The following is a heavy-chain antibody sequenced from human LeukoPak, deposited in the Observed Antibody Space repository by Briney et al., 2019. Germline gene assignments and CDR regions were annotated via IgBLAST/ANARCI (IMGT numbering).Heavy chain of an antibody. Sequence: AASVKVSCKVSGYTLTELSMHWVRQAPGKGLEWVGGFDPEDGETIYAQKFQGRVTMTEDTSTDTAYMELSSLRSEDTAVYYCATDLRGWYGSESYAFDIWGQGTMVTVSS. CDR1: GYTLTELS. CDR2: FDPEDGET. J-gene: IGHJ3*02. D-gene: IGHD3-10*01. CDR3: ATDLRGWYGSESYAFDI. V-gene: IGHV1-24*01.